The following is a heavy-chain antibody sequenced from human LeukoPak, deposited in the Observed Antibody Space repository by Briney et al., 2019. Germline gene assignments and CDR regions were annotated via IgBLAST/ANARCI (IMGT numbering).Heavy chain of an antibody. CDR1: GYTFTGYY. CDR3: ARDRGGVTHIYYYYYGMDV. Sequence: GASVKVSCKASGYTFTGYYMHWVRQAPGQGLEWMGIINPSGGSTSYAQKFQGRVTMTRDTSTSTVYMELSSLRSEDTAVYYCARDRGGVTHIYYYYYGMDVWGQGTTVTVSS. CDR2: INPSGGST. V-gene: IGHV1-46*01. D-gene: IGHD4-23*01. J-gene: IGHJ6*02.